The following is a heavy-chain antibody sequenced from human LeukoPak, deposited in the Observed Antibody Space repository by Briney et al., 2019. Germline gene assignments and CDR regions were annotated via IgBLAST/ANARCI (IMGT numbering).Heavy chain of an antibody. CDR3: AKDLYSYYYDSSGYYHGPPDY. D-gene: IGHD3-22*01. Sequence: GGSLRLSCAASGFTFSSYWMSWVRQAPGKGLEWVANIKQDGSEKYYVDSVKGRFTISRDNSKNTLYLQMNSLRAEDTAVYYCAKDLYSYYYDSSGYYHGPPDYWGQGTLVTVSS. CDR1: GFTFSSYW. CDR2: IKQDGSEK. J-gene: IGHJ4*02. V-gene: IGHV3-7*01.